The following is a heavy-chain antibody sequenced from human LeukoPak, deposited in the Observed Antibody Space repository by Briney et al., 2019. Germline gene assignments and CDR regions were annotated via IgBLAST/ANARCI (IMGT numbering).Heavy chain of an antibody. CDR2: IYYSGST. D-gene: IGHD3-10*01. Sequence: MSSETLSLTCTVSGGSISSSSYYWGWIRQPPGKGLEWVGSIYYSGSTYYNPSLKSRVTISVDTSKNQFSLKLSSVTAADTAVYYCARLEGSGSYHTFDYWGQGTLVTVSS. CDR3: ARLEGSGSYHTFDY. V-gene: IGHV4-39*01. CDR1: GGSISSSSYY. J-gene: IGHJ4*02.